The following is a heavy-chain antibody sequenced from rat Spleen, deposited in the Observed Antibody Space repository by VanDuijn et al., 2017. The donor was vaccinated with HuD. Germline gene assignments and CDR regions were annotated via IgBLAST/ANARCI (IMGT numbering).Heavy chain of an antibody. CDR1: GFTFSDYN. J-gene: IGHJ3*01. CDR3: ARHGYGGYSGPFAY. CDR2: ISFDGSNT. V-gene: IGHV5-7*01. Sequence: EVQLVESGGGLVQPGGSLKLSCAASGFTFSDYNMAWVRQAPKKGLEWVATISFDGSNTYYRDSVKGRFTISRDNAKITLYLQMDSLRSEDTATYYCARHGYGGYSGPFAYWGQGTLVTVSS. D-gene: IGHD1-11*01.